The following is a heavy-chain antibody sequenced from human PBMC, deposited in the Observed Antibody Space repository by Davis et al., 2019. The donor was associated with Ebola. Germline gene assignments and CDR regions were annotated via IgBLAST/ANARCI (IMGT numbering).Heavy chain of an antibody. CDR2: IDPSDSYT. CDR1: GYSFTSYW. V-gene: IGHV5-10-1*01. Sequence: GESLKISCKASGYSFTSYWIGWVRQMPGKGLEWVGGIDPSDSYTNYRPSFKGHVTISTDKSINTPYLQWNSLKASDTAMYYCARPSYYYYGMDVWGQGTTVTVSS. CDR3: ARPSYYYYGMDV. J-gene: IGHJ6*02.